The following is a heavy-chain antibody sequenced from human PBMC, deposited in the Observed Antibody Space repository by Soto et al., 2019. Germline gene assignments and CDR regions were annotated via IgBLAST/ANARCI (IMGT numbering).Heavy chain of an antibody. V-gene: IGHV4-4*07. CDR2: FSLSGTT. J-gene: IGHJ4*02. D-gene: IGHD3-10*01. CDR3: ARGMTPPGSTVRYYFDS. Sequence: PSETLSLTCTVSGASITGSSYWICIRQPAGKGLEWIWRFSLSGTTSYNPSLRSRVTMSADVSKNQFSLRLTSVTAADTALYYCARGMTPPGSTVRYYFDSWGQGTLVTVSS. CDR1: GASITGSSY.